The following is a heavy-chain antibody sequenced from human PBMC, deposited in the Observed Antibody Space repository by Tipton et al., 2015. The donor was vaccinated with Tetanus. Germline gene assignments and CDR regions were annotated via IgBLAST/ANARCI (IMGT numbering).Heavy chain of an antibody. CDR1: GGSISSGGYY. Sequence: GLVKPSQTLSLTCTVSGGSISSGGYYWTWIRQHPGKGLEWIGNIYHRGSTYYNPSLKSRVTISVDTSKNQFSLKLSSVTAADTATYYCARMGFTYGQVVYWGQGTLVTVAS. CDR2: IYHRGST. CDR3: ARMGFTYGQVVY. D-gene: IGHD5-18*01. V-gene: IGHV4-31*03. J-gene: IGHJ4*02.